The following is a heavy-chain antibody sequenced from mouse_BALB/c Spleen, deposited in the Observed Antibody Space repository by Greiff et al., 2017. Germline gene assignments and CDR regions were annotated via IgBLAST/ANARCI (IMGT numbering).Heavy chain of an antibody. V-gene: IGHV1-9*01. CDR2: ILPGSGST. Sequence: QVQLKQSGAELMKPGASVKISCKATGYTFSSYWIEWVKQRPGHGLEWIGEILPGSGSTNYNEKFKGKATFTADTSSNTAYMQLSSLTSEDSAVYYCARFITTVVAFDYWGQGTTLTVSS. J-gene: IGHJ2*01. CDR1: GYTFSSYW. D-gene: IGHD1-1*01. CDR3: ARFITTVVAFDY.